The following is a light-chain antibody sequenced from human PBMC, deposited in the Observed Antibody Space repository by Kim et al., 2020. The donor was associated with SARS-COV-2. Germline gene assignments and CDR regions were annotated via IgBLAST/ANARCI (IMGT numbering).Light chain of an antibody. V-gene: IGKV1-39*01. CDR1: QHIRTY. J-gene: IGKJ2*01. Sequence: DIQMTQSPSSLSASVGDRVTITCRASQHIRTYLNWYQEKPGKAPNLLIYAASGLQSGVPSRFSGSGSGTDFTLTITSLQPEDFATYYCQESYSSLYTFGQGTKLEI. CDR2: AAS. CDR3: QESYSSLYT.